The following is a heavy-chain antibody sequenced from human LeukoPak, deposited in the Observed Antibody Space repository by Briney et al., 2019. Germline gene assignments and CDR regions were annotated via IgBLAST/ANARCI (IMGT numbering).Heavy chain of an antibody. CDR2: ISGSGGST. V-gene: IGHV3-23*01. D-gene: IGHD5-18*01. CDR3: ARIIRGYSYGFLFDY. CDR1: GFTFSSYA. Sequence: GGSLRLSCAASGFTFSSYAMSWVRQAPGKGLEWVSTISGSGGSTYYADSVKGRFTISRDNSKNSLYLQMNSLRAEDTAVYYCARIIRGYSYGFLFDYWGQGTLVTVSS. J-gene: IGHJ4*02.